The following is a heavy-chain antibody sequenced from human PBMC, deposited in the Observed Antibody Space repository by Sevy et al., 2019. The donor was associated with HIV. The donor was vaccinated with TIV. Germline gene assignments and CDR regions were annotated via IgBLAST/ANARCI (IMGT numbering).Heavy chain of an antibody. Sequence: GSLRLSCAASGFTFSNAWMSWVRQAPGKGLEWVGRIKSKTDGGTTDYAAPVKGRFTISRDDSKNTRYLQMNGLKTEDTAVYYCTTDPLRAFDIWGQGTMVTVSS. CDR1: GFTFSNAW. V-gene: IGHV3-15*01. CDR2: IKSKTDGGTT. CDR3: TTDPLRAFDI. J-gene: IGHJ3*02.